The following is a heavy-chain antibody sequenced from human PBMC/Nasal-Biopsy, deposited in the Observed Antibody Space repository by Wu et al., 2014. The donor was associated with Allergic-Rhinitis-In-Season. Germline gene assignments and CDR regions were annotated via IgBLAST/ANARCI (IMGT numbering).Heavy chain of an antibody. CDR1: GFTFSSYW. V-gene: IGHV3-7*01. CDR3: ARKGFAGGWFDP. Sequence: CAASGFTFSSYWMSWVRQAPGKGLEWVANIKQHGSEKYYVDSVKGRFTISRDNAKNSLYLQMNSLRAEDTAVYYCARKGFAGGWFDPWGQGTLVTVSS. CDR2: IKQHGSEK. J-gene: IGHJ5*02.